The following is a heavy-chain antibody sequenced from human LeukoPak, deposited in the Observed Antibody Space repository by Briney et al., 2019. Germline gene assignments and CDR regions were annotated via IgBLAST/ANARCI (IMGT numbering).Heavy chain of an antibody. Sequence: PGRSLRLSCAASGFTFSSYGMHWVRQAPGKGLEWVSGISDSGGSTYYADSVKGRFTISRDNSRNTLYLQMNSLGAEDTAVYYCAKGIATAAISDYWGQGTLVTVSS. CDR2: ISDSGGST. J-gene: IGHJ4*02. V-gene: IGHV3-23*01. CDR1: GFTFSSYG. CDR3: AKGIATAAISDY. D-gene: IGHD6-13*01.